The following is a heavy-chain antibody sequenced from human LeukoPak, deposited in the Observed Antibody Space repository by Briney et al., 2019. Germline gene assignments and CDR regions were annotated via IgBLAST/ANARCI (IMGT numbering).Heavy chain of an antibody. Sequence: GGSLRLSCAVSGFTFSNYAMSWVRQTPARGLEWVSSINEVGDDTNYVDSVRGRFTVSRDNSKNTLYLQLNSLRAEDTAVYYCAKDPEIAAAGPSYMDVWGKGTTVTVSS. CDR1: GFTFSNYA. CDR3: AKDPEIAAAGPSYMDV. J-gene: IGHJ6*03. CDR2: INEVGDDT. V-gene: IGHV3-23*01. D-gene: IGHD6-13*01.